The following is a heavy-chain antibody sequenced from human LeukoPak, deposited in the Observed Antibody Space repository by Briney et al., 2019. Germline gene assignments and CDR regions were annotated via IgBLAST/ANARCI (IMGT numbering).Heavy chain of an antibody. V-gene: IGHV4-30-2*02. Sequence: TSQTLSLTCAVSGGSISSGGYSWSWIRQPPGKGLEWIGYFYHSGSTNYNPSLKSRVTISVDTSKNHFSLKLSSVTAADTAVYYCARGQWLPVFDFWGQGTLVTVSS. CDR1: GGSISSGGYS. CDR3: ARGQWLPVFDF. CDR2: FYHSGST. D-gene: IGHD3-22*01. J-gene: IGHJ4*02.